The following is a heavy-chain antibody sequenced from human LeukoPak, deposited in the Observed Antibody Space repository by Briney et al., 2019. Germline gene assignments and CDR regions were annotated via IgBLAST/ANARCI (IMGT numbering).Heavy chain of an antibody. V-gene: IGHV5-51*01. CDR3: ARQGGNWNYLRKSDAFDI. CDR2: IYPGDSDT. J-gene: IGHJ3*02. D-gene: IGHD1-7*01. Sequence: GESLKISCKGSGYRFTSYWIGWVRQMPGKGLEWMGIIYPGDSDTRYSPSFQGQVTISADKSISTAYLQWSSLKASDTAMYYCARQGGNWNYLRKSDAFDIGGQGTMVTVSS. CDR1: GYRFTSYW.